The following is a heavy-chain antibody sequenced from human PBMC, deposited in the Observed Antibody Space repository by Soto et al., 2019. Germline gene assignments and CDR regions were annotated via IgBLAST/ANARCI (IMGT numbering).Heavy chain of an antibody. J-gene: IGHJ5*02. CDR1: AGSISSYY. D-gene: IGHD3-3*01. V-gene: IGHV4-59*01. CDR2: IYYSGST. Sequence: KTSETLSLTCTVSAGSISSYYWSWIRQPPGKGLEWIGYIYYSGSTNYNPSLKSRVTISVDTSKNRFSLKLSSVTAADTAVYYCARGSGDYDFWSGYPPRGVVWFFHPCGQGTLVTVSS. CDR3: ARGSGDYDFWSGYPPRGVVWFFHP.